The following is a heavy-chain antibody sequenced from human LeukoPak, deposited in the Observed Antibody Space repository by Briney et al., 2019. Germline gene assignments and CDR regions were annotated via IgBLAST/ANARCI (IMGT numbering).Heavy chain of an antibody. J-gene: IGHJ4*02. CDR3: ARPPRKGYEYSSAIDY. D-gene: IGHD6-6*01. V-gene: IGHV3-30*01. Sequence: PGGSLRLSCAASGFTFSSYAMHWVRQAPGKGLEWVAVISYDGSNKYYADSVKGRFTISRDNSKNQLYLQMNSLRAEDTAVYYCARPPRKGYEYSSAIDYWGQGTLVTVSS. CDR2: ISYDGSNK. CDR1: GFTFSSYA.